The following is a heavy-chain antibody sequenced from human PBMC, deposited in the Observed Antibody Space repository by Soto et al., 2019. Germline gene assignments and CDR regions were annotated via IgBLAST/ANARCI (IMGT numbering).Heavy chain of an antibody. CDR2: VIPLLGTV. D-gene: IGHD4-4*01. Sequence: QVQLVQSGAEVKEPGSSVKVSCRASGVTVSSYVIIWVRQAPGQGLEWMGGVIPLLGTVNYEQRFRGRVTITAEKSTSTAYMELHSLRSEDTGVYYFAGLGYSKGYAYWGQGTPVTVSS. CDR3: AGLGYSKGYAY. V-gene: IGHV1-69*06. J-gene: IGHJ4*02. CDR1: GVTVSSYV.